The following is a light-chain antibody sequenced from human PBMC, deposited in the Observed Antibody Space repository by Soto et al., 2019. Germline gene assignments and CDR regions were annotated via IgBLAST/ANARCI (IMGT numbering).Light chain of an antibody. CDR3: QQYSAYPYT. CDR1: QSINYW. J-gene: IGKJ2*01. Sequence: DIAMTQSPSTLSASVGDRVTFTCRASQSINYWLAWYQQKPGKAPKLLIYDASSLESGVPSAFSGSGSGTEFTLTISSLQPDDFATYYYQQYSAYPYTFGQGTKLEIK. V-gene: IGKV1-5*01. CDR2: DAS.